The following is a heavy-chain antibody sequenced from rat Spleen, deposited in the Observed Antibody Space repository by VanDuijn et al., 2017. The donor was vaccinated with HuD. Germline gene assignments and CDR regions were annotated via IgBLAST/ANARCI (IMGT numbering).Heavy chain of an antibody. CDR2: ISYSGST. D-gene: IGHD1-4*01. V-gene: IGHV3-1*01. CDR3: TTDRTGALMDA. Sequence: DVQLQESGPDLVKPSQSLSLTCSVTDYSITSNYWNWIRKFPGNKVEWMGYISYSGSTNYNPSLRSRISITRDTSKNQFFLQVNSVTTEDTATYYCTTDRTGALMDAWGQGTSVTVSS. J-gene: IGHJ4*01. CDR1: DYSITSNY.